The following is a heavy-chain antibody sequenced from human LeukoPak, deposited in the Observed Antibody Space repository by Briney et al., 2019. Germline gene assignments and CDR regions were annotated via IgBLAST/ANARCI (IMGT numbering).Heavy chain of an antibody. CDR2: ICGGGNI. V-gene: IGHV3-53*01. CDR1: GLTVSSIC. J-gene: IGHJ4*02. CDR3: AKASRQAAVASPLDY. Sequence: GGSLRLSCAASGLTVSSICLSWVRQAPGKGLKWVSVICGGGNISYADSVKGRFAISRDNSKDTLFLQMNSLKADDTAVYYCAKASRQAAVASPLDYWGQGSLVTVSS. D-gene: IGHD6-19*01.